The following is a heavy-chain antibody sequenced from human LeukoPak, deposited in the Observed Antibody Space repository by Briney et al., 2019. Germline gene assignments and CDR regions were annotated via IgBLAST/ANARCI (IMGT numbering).Heavy chain of an antibody. V-gene: IGHV3-43*02. Sequence: GGSLRLSCAASGFTFNQYPIHWVRQAPGKGLEWVSRIYRDGSGTYYADSVKGRFTISRDNSKNLLYLQMNSLRTEDTALYYCAKDYYGSGTYGNFFDPWDQGTLVTVSS. J-gene: IGHJ5*02. D-gene: IGHD3-10*01. CDR3: AKDYYGSGTYGNFFDP. CDR2: IYRDGSGT. CDR1: GFTFNQYP.